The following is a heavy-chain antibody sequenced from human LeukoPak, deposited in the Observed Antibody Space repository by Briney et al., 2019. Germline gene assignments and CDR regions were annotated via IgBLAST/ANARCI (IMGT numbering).Heavy chain of an antibody. Sequence: GGSPRLSCAASGFTFSSYAMSWVRQAPGKGLEWVLATSGSGATTYYADSVKGRFTISRDNSKNLLYLQMNSLRAEDTAVYYCATKGDSTWYFDYWGQGTLVTVSS. CDR1: GFTFSSYA. J-gene: IGHJ4*02. V-gene: IGHV3-23*01. CDR3: ATKGDSTWYFDY. D-gene: IGHD6-13*01. CDR2: TSGSGATT.